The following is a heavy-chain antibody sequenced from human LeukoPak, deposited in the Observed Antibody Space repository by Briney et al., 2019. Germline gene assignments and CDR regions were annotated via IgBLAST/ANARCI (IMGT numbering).Heavy chain of an antibody. CDR1: GYTFTGYY. CDR3: ARAVYCSSTSCYGRHLSHRDWFDP. D-gene: IGHD2-2*01. Sequence: ASVKVSCKASGYTFTGYYMHWVRQAPGQGLEWMGWINPNSGGTNYAQKFQGRVTMTRDTSISTAYMELSRLRSDDTAVYYCARAVYCSSTSCYGRHLSHRDWFDPWGQGTLVTVSS. V-gene: IGHV1-2*02. J-gene: IGHJ5*02. CDR2: INPNSGGT.